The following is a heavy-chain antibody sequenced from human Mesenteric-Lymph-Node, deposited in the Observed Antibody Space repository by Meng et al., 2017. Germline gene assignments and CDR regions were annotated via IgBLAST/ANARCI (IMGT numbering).Heavy chain of an antibody. J-gene: IGHJ4*02. CDR2: ISFDGSYT. CDR1: GFTFSRHA. V-gene: IGHV3-30*07. Sequence: GGSLRLSCAASGFTFSRHAMHWVRQAPGKGLEWVAVISFDGSYTYYADSVKGRFTISRDNARNLLYLQMNSLTAEDTAVYYCTGRPNFDYWGQGTLVTVSS. CDR3: TGRPNFDY.